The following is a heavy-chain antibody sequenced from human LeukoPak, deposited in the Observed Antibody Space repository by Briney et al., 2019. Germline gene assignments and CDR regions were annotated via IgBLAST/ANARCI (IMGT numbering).Heavy chain of an antibody. CDR3: ADFGVVTNWFDP. Sequence: ASVKVSCKVSGYTFTEMSIHWVRQTPGKGLEWLGGIDPESGERVYAQNFRGRVTMSEDTPTDTAYMEVSSLRSEDTAIYYCADFGVVTNWFDPWGQGTLVTVSS. D-gene: IGHD3-3*01. CDR2: IDPESGER. V-gene: IGHV1-24*01. CDR1: GYTFTEMS. J-gene: IGHJ5*02.